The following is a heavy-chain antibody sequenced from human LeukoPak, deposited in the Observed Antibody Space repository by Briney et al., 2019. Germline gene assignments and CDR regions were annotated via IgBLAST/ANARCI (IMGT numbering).Heavy chain of an antibody. CDR3: ARGRTFYYYGSGPDMDV. CDR2: IYYSGST. V-gene: IGHV4-59*01. Sequence: SETLSLTCTVSGGSISSYYWSWIRQPPGKGLEWIGYIYYSGSTNYNPSLKSRVTISVDTSKNQFSLKLSSVTAADTAVYYCARGRTFYYYGSGPDMDVWGKGTTVTISS. CDR1: GGSISSYY. J-gene: IGHJ6*03. D-gene: IGHD3-10*01.